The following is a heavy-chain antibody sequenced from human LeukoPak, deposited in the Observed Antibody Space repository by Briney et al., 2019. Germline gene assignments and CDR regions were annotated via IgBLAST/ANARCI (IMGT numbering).Heavy chain of an antibody. D-gene: IGHD3-10*01. CDR1: GGSISSSSYY. CDR2: IYYSGST. Sequence: SETLSLTCTVSGGSISSSSYYWGWIRQPPGKGLEWIGSIYYSGSTYYNPSLKSRVTISVDTSKNQFSLKLSSVTAADTAVYYCAHLWFGELLFWFDLWGQGTLVTVSS. V-gene: IGHV4-39*01. CDR3: AHLWFGELLFWFDL. J-gene: IGHJ5*02.